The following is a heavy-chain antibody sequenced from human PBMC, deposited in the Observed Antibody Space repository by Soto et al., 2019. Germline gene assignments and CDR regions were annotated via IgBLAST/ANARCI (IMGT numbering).Heavy chain of an antibody. Sequence: QVQLVESGGGVVQPGRSLRLSCAASGFTFSSYGMHWVRQAPGKGLEWVAVISYDGSNKYYADSVKGRFTISRDNSKNTLYLQMNSLRAEDTAVYYCAKGHEYFQHWGQGTLVTVSS. CDR1: GFTFSSYG. V-gene: IGHV3-30*18. J-gene: IGHJ1*01. CDR3: AKGHEYFQH. CDR2: ISYDGSNK.